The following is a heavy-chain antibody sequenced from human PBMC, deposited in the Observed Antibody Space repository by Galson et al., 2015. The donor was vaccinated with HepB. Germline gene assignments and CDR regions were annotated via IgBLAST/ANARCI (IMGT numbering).Heavy chain of an antibody. CDR3: ARSMDGGSPYYGLDV. CDR2: INPNSGGT. Sequence: SVKVSCKASGYMFTGYYVHWLRQAPRHGLEWMGRINPNSGGTDYAQKFQGRVTMTRDTSISTAYMELSGLTSDDTAMYYCARSMDGGSPYYGLDVWGHGTTVTVS. V-gene: IGHV1-2*06. J-gene: IGHJ6*02. CDR1: GYMFTGYY. D-gene: IGHD2/OR15-2a*01.